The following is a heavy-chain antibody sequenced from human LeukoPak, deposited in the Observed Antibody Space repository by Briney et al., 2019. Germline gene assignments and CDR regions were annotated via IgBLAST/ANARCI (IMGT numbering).Heavy chain of an antibody. D-gene: IGHD5-12*01. J-gene: IGHJ4*02. CDR1: GYSINSGYY. V-gene: IGHV4-38-2*02. Sequence: SETLSLTCTVSGYSINSGYYWGWIRQPPGKGLEWIGSIYHSGSTYYNPSLKSRVTIAVDTSKNQFSLKLSSVTAADTAVYYCARGKWSGYDYGLFDYWGQGTLVTASS. CDR3: ARGKWSGYDYGLFDY. CDR2: IYHSGST.